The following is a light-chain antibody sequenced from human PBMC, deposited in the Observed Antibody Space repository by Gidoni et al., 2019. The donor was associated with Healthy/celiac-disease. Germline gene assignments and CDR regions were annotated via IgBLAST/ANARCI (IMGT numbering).Light chain of an antibody. V-gene: IGLV3-25*03. Sequence: SYELTQPPSVSVSPGQTARITCSGDALPKQYAYWYQQKPGQAPVLVIYKDSERPSGIPGRFSGSSSGTTVTLTNSGVQAEDEADYYCQSADSSGTYWVFGGGTKLTVL. CDR3: QSADSSGTYWV. CDR1: ALPKQY. J-gene: IGLJ3*02. CDR2: KDS.